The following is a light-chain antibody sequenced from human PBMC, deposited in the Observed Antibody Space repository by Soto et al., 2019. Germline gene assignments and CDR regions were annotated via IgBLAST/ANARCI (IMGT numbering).Light chain of an antibody. V-gene: IGKV1-5*03. CDR1: QTISSW. CDR3: QHYNSYSVA. J-gene: IGKJ1*01. CDR2: KAS. Sequence: DIQMTQSPSTLSGSVGDRVTITCRASQTISSWLARYQQKPGKAPKLLIYKASTLKSGVPSRFSGSGSGTEFTLTISSLQPDGFATYYCQHYNSYSVAFGQGTKVELK.